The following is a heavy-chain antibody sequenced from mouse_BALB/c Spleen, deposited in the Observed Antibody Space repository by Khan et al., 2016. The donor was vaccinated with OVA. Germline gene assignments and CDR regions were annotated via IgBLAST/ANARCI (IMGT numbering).Heavy chain of an antibody. V-gene: IGHV1-4*01. Sequence: QVQLKQSGPELATPGASLKMSCKASGYTFTSYTINWVRQRPGQTLEWIGLINPSNDSNNNTQKIKDMATLIVDTSSSRAYKQQSSLTSEDSAVYYYRRERAYHSADGWFAYWGQGTLVTVSA. CDR1: GYTFTSYT. CDR3: RRERAYHSADGWFAY. D-gene: IGHD2-12*01. CDR2: INPSNDSN. J-gene: IGHJ3*01.